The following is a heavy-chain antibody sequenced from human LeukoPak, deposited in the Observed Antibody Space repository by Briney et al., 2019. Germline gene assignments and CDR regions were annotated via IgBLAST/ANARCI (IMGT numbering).Heavy chain of an antibody. Sequence: SETLSLTCAVYGGSFSGYYWSWIRQPPGQGLDWIGEINHSGSTNYNPSLNSRVTISVDTSKNQFSLKLSSVTAADTAVYYCARACARGSYYYYGMDVWGEGTTVSVSS. D-gene: IGHD3-16*01. J-gene: IGHJ6*04. CDR1: GGSFSGYY. CDR3: ARACARGSYYYYGMDV. V-gene: IGHV4-34*01. CDR2: INHSGST.